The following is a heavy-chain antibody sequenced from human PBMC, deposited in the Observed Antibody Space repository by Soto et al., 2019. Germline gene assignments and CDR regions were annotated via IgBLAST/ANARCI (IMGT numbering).Heavy chain of an antibody. CDR1: GYTFTSYY. V-gene: IGHV1-46*01. J-gene: IGHJ4*02. D-gene: IGHD2-21*02. CDR2: INPSGGTT. Sequence: ASVKVSCKASGYTFTSYYMYWVRLAPGQGLEWMGIINPSGGTTRYAQKFQGRVTMTRDTSTSTAYMELSSLRSEDTAVYYCARSIVVVTAVDYWGQGTLVTVSS. CDR3: ARSIVVVTAVDY.